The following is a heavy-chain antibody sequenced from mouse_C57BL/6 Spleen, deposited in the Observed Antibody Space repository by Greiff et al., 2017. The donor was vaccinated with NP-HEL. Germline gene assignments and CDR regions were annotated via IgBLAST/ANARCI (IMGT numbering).Heavy chain of an antibody. V-gene: IGHV1-55*01. CDR1: GYTFTSYW. J-gene: IGHJ4*01. D-gene: IGHD2-4*01. CDR2: IYPGSGST. Sequence: QVQLQQPGAELVKPGASVKMSCKASGYTFTSYWITWVKQRPGQGLEWIGDIYPGSGSTNYNEKFKSKATLTVDTSSSTAYMQLSSLTSEDSAVYYCARSDDYDGGYAMDYWGQGTSVTVSS. CDR3: ARSDDYDGGYAMDY.